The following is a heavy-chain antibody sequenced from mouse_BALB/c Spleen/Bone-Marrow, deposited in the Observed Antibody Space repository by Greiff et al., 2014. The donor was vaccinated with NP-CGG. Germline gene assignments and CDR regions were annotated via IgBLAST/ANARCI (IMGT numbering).Heavy chain of an antibody. CDR3: ARDYGNLYYFDY. Sequence: LVKTGASVKISCKASGYSFTGYYVHWVKQSHGKSLEWIGYISCYNGATSYNQKFKGKATFTVDTSSSTAYMQFNSLTSEDSAVYYCARDYGNLYYFDYWGQGTPLTVSS. CDR1: GYSFTGYY. V-gene: IGHV1S34*01. J-gene: IGHJ2*01. D-gene: IGHD2-1*01. CDR2: ISCYNGAT.